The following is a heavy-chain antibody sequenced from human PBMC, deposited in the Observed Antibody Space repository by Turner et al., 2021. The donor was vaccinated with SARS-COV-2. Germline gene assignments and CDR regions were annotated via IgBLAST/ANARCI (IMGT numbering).Heavy chain of an antibody. J-gene: IGHJ5*02. CDR3: ARETVNNWVDP. CDR1: GGSMNTNY. V-gene: IGHV4-59*01. D-gene: IGHD2-21*02. Sequence: QVQLQESGPGLGKPFETLSPPCPASGGSMNTNYWSWIRQPPGKRLEWIGYNYYRGSTNYNPTLESRVNISVDTSKNQFSLKLTSVTAADTAIYYCARETVNNWVDPWGQGTLVTVSS. CDR2: NYYRGST.